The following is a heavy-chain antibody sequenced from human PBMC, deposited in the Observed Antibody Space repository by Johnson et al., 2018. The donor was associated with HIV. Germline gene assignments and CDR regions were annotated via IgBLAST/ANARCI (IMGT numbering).Heavy chain of an antibody. CDR3: ATSGLTLGSSSSHAFDI. V-gene: IGHV3-30*04. J-gene: IGHJ3*02. D-gene: IGHD6-6*01. Sequence: VQLVESGGGVVQPGRSLRLSCAASGFTFSSYAMHWVRQAPGKGLEWVAVISYDGSNKYYADSVKGRFTISRDNSNNTLYLQMNSLRAEDTAMYYCATSGLTLGSSSSHAFDIWGQG. CDR2: ISYDGSNK. CDR1: GFTFSSYA.